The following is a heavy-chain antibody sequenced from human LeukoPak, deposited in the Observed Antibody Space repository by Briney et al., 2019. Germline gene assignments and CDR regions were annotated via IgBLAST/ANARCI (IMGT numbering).Heavy chain of an antibody. CDR2: IKQDGSEK. CDR3: ARVMVAATNWFDP. Sequence: GGSLRLSCAASGFTFSSYWMSWVRQAPGKGLEWVANIKQDGSEKYYVDSVKGRLTISRDNAKNSLYLQMNSLRAEDTAVYYCARVMVAATNWFDPWGQGTLVTVSS. V-gene: IGHV3-7*01. CDR1: GFTFSSYW. J-gene: IGHJ5*02. D-gene: IGHD2-15*01.